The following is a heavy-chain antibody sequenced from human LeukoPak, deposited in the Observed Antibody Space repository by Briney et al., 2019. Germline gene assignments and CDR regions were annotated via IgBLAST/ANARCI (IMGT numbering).Heavy chain of an antibody. D-gene: IGHD6-13*01. CDR2: INHSGST. Sequence: PSETLSPTCAVYGGSFSGYYWSWIRQPPGKGLEWIGEINHSGSTNYNPSLKSRVTISVDTSKNQFSLKLSSVTAADTAVYYCARGHIAAAGSGRYFDYWGQGTLVTVSS. CDR3: ARGHIAAAGSGRYFDY. J-gene: IGHJ4*02. V-gene: IGHV4-34*01. CDR1: GGSFSGYY.